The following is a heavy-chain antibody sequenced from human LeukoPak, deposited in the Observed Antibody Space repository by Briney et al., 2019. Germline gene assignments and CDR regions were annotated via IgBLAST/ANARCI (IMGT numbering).Heavy chain of an antibody. D-gene: IGHD2-15*01. CDR2: ISYDGSNK. J-gene: IGHJ4*02. V-gene: IGHV3-30-3*01. CDR3: ATGPQEYCSGGSCPHPFDY. Sequence: GGSLRLSCAASGFTFSSYAMHWVRQAPGKGLEWVAVISYDGSNKYYADSVKSRFTISRDNSKNTLYLQMNSLRAEDTAVYYCATGPQEYCSGGSCPHPFDYWGQGTLVTVSS. CDR1: GFTFSSYA.